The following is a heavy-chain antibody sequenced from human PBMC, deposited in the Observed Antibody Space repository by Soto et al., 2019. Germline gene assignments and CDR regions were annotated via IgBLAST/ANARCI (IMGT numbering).Heavy chain of an antibody. CDR2: MNPNSGNT. J-gene: IGHJ4*02. CDR3: ARGMGSLDIVVVPPPTQDDY. D-gene: IGHD2-2*03. Sequence: ASVNVSCKASGYTFTSYDINWVRQATGQGLEWMGWMNPNSGNTGYAQKFQGRVTMTRNTSISIAYMELSSLRSEDTAVYYCARGMGSLDIVVVPPPTQDDYWGQGTLVTVSS. V-gene: IGHV1-8*02. CDR1: GYTFTSYD.